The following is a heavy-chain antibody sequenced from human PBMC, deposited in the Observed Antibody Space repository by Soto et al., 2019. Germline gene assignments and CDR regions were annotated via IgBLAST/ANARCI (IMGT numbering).Heavy chain of an antibody. D-gene: IGHD4-17*01. Sequence: QVQLVQSGAEVKKPGASVKVSCKASGYTFTSYGISWVRQAPGQGLEWMGWISAYNGNTNYAQKLQGRVTMTTDTPTSTAYMKLRSPRSDDTAVYYCARMLADYDWFDPRGQGTLVTVSS. CDR1: GYTFTSYG. CDR3: ARMLADYDWFDP. CDR2: ISAYNGNT. V-gene: IGHV1-18*01. J-gene: IGHJ5*01.